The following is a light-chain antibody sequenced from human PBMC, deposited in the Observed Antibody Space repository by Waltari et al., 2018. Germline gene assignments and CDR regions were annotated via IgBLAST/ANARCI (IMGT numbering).Light chain of an antibody. Sequence: QSALTQPASVSGSPGQSITISCTGTNSDIGNYNLVSWYQQYPGKAPKLVIYEDSQRPSGCSQRVYGSKSGNTASLTISGLQADDESDFHCSSFATSGIWVFGGGTRLTVL. CDR1: NSDIGNYNL. CDR2: EDS. J-gene: IGLJ3*02. V-gene: IGLV2-23*01. CDR3: SSFATSGIWV.